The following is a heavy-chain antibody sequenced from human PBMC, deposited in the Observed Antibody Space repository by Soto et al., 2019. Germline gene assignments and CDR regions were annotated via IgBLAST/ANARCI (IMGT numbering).Heavy chain of an antibody. V-gene: IGHV4-34*01. CDR1: GGSFSGYY. Sequence: SETLSLTCAVYGGSFSGYYWSWIRQPPGKGLEWIGEINHSGSTNYNPSLKSRVTISVDTSKNQFSLKLSSVTAADTAVYYCARSRVRGVINYYYYGMDVWGQGTTVTVSS. CDR3: ARSRVRGVINYYYYGMDV. J-gene: IGHJ6*02. CDR2: INHSGST. D-gene: IGHD3-10*01.